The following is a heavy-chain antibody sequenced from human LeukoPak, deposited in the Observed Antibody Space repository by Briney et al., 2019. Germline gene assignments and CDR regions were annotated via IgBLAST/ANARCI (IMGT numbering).Heavy chain of an antibody. Sequence: GGPLRLSCAASGFTFSSYAMSWVRQAPGKGLEWVSAISGSGGSTYYADSVKGRFTISRDNPKNTLYLQMNSLRAEDTAVYYCAKDAAYDFWSGYFGGTREYYFDYWGQGTLVTVSS. J-gene: IGHJ4*02. CDR3: AKDAAYDFWSGYFGGTREYYFDY. CDR2: ISGSGGST. V-gene: IGHV3-23*01. CDR1: GFTFSSYA. D-gene: IGHD3-3*01.